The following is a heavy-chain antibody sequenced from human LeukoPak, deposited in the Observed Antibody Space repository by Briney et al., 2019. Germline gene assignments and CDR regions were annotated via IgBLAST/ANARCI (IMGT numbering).Heavy chain of an antibody. Sequence: ASVKVSCKASGYTFTSYGISWVRQAPGQGLEWMGWISAYNGNTNYAQKLQGRVTMTTDTSTSTAYMELRSLRSDDTAVYYCAREYSSSSASYYYYMDVWGKGTTVTVSS. J-gene: IGHJ6*03. CDR2: ISAYNGNT. V-gene: IGHV1-18*01. CDR1: GYTFTSYG. CDR3: AREYSSSSASYYYYMDV. D-gene: IGHD6-6*01.